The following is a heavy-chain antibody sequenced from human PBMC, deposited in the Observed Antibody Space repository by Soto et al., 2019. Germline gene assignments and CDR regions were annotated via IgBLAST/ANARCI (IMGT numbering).Heavy chain of an antibody. D-gene: IGHD4-17*01. CDR2: IDWDDDK. Sequence: SGPTLVNPTQTLTLTCTFSGFSLSTSGMCVSWIRQPPGKALEWLARIDWDDDKYYSTSLKTRLTISKDTSKNQVVLTMTNMDPVDTATYYGARSRIQTTVVTVYNWFDPWGQGTLVTVSS. CDR3: ARSRIQTTVVTVYNWFDP. J-gene: IGHJ5*02. CDR1: GFSLSTSGMC. V-gene: IGHV2-70*11.